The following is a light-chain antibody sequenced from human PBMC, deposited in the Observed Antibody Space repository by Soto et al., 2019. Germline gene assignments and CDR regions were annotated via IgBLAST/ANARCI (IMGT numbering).Light chain of an antibody. J-gene: IGKJ1*01. CDR1: QSVSSSS. V-gene: IGKV3-20*01. CDR2: RAS. Sequence: TVLTQSPGTLSLSPGERATLSCRASQSVSSSSLAWYQHKPGQAPRLLLYRASSRATGIPDRFSGSGSGTDFTLTISRLEPEDFAVYYCQQYGSSPTSWTFGQGTKVEIK. CDR3: QQYGSSPTSWT.